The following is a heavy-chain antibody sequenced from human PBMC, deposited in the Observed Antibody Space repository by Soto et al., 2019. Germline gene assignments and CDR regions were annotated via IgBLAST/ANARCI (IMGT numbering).Heavy chain of an antibody. CDR3: ARGSGWYNY. J-gene: IGHJ4*02. CDR1: GGSISSYY. D-gene: IGHD6-19*01. V-gene: IGHV4-59*08. CDR2: IYYSGST. Sequence: SATLSLTCTVSGGSISSYYWSWIRQPPGKGLEWIGYIYYSGSTDYNPSLKSRVTISVDTSKNQFSLKLSSVTAADTAVYYCARGSGWYNYWGQGTLVTVSS.